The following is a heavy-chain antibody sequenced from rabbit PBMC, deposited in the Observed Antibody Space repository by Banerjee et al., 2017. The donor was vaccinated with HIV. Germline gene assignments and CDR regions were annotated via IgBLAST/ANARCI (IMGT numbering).Heavy chain of an antibody. D-gene: IGHD1-1*01. Sequence: QEQLKETGGGLVKPGGTLTLTCKASGIDFSSYYRMCWVRQAPGKGLEWIACIWTNSGGTWYASWVNGRFTISRSTSLNTVTLQMTSLTAADTATYFCVRESGHSNFNLWGPGTLVTVS. CDR2: IWTNSGGT. CDR3: VRESGHSNFNL. J-gene: IGHJ4*01. CDR1: GIDFSSYYR. V-gene: IGHV1S43*01.